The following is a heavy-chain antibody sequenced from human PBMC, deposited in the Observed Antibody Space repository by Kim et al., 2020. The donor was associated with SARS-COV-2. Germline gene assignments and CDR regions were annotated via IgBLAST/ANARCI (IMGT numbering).Heavy chain of an antibody. CDR3: ARDTPAAGTDY. CDR2: K. V-gene: IGHV3-7*01. D-gene: IGHD6-13*01. J-gene: IGHJ4*02. Sequence: KYYVDSVKGRFTISRDNAKNSLYLQMNSLRAEDTAVYYCARDTPAAGTDYWGQGTLVTVSS.